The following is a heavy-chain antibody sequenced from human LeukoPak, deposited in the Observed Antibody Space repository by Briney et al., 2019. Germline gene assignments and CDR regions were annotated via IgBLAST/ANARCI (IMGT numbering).Heavy chain of an antibody. V-gene: IGHV3-23*01. D-gene: IGHD6-19*01. CDR3: AKNLYSSGWSGLDY. CDR1: GFTFSSYV. J-gene: IGHJ4*02. Sequence: GGSLRLSCAASGFTFSSYVMSWVRQAPGKGLEWVSAISGSGGSTYYADSVKGRFTISRDNSKNTLYLQMNSLRGEDTAVYYCAKNLYSSGWSGLDYWGQGTLVTVSS. CDR2: ISGSGGST.